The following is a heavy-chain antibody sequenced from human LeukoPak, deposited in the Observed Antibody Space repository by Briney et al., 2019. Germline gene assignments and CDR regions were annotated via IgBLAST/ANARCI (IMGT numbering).Heavy chain of an antibody. V-gene: IGHV3-7*01. CDR3: ASVRGGY. CDR2: IKEDGSEI. CDR1: GFTFSSYW. J-gene: IGHJ4*02. Sequence: PRGSLRLSCAASGFTFSSYWMGWVRQAPGKGLEWVANIKEDGSEIYYVDSVKGRFTISRDNAKNSLYLQMNNLRAEDTAVYYCASVRGGYWGQGTLVTVSS. D-gene: IGHD3-16*01.